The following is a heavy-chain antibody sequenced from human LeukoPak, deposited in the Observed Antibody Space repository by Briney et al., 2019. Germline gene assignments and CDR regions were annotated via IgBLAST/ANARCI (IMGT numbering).Heavy chain of an antibody. D-gene: IGHD2/OR15-2a*01. J-gene: IGHJ4*02. V-gene: IGHV3-53*01. CDR3: ARGRNYFPIDY. Sequence: GGSLRLSCAASTFIVSSSHMTWVRQTPGKGLEWVSVIYSGGSTFCADSVKGRFTISRDNSRNTLYLQMNSLRAEGTAVYYCARGRNYFPIDYWGQGTLVTVSS. CDR2: IYSGGST. CDR1: TFIVSSSH.